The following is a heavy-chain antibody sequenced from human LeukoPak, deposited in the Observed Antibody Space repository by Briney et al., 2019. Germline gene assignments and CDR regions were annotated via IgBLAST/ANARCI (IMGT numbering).Heavy chain of an antibody. J-gene: IGHJ6*03. CDR2: IYYSGST. V-gene: IGHV4-59*01. CDR1: GGSISSYY. D-gene: IGHD2-2*01. Sequence: SETLSLTCTVSGGSISSYYWSWIRQPPGKGLEWIGYIYYSGSTNYNPSLKSRATISVDTSKNQFSLKLSSVTAADTAVYYCARDHCSSTSCYMDVWGKGTTVTISS. CDR3: ARDHCSSTSCYMDV.